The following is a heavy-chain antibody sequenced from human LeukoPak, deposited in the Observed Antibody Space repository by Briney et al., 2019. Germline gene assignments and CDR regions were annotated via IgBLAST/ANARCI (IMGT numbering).Heavy chain of an antibody. CDR2: ISGSGGST. V-gene: IGHV3-23*01. D-gene: IGHD3-22*01. CDR3: ARWVTYYYDSSGYPPPANFDY. Sequence: GGSLRLSCAASGFTFSSYAMSWVRQAPGKGLEWVSAISGSGGSTYYADSVTGRFTISRDNAKNSLYLQMNSLRAEDTAVYYCARWVTYYYDSSGYPPPANFDYWGQGTLVTVSS. CDR1: GFTFSSYA. J-gene: IGHJ4*02.